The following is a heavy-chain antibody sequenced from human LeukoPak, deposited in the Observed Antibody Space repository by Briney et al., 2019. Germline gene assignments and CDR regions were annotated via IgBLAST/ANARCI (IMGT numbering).Heavy chain of an antibody. D-gene: IGHD2-2*01. CDR1: GFTFSSYA. Sequence: PGGSLGLSCAAPGFTFSSYAMSWVRQAPGKGLEWGSAISGSGGSTYYADSVKGRFTISRDNYKNTLYLQMNSLRAEDTAVYYCAKDRVRYCSSTSCEYFDYWGQGTLVTVSS. CDR3: AKDRVRYCSSTSCEYFDY. CDR2: ISGSGGST. V-gene: IGHV3-23*01. J-gene: IGHJ4*02.